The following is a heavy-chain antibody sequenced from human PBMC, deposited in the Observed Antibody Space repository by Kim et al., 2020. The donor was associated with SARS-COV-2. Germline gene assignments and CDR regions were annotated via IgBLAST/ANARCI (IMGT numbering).Heavy chain of an antibody. CDR3: ARGYSGYYYEYFDY. Sequence: AQKFQGRVTMTRDTSTSTVYMELSSLRSEDTAVYYCARGYSGYYYEYFDYWGQGTLVTVSS. J-gene: IGHJ4*02. D-gene: IGHD3-22*01. V-gene: IGHV1-46*01.